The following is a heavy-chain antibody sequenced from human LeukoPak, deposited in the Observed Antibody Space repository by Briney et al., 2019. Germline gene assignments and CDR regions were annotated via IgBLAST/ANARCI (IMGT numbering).Heavy chain of an antibody. CDR1: GFTFSSYG. V-gene: IGHV3-23*01. CDR2: ISGSGGST. CDR3: ANPPDYYGSGSLDY. D-gene: IGHD3-10*01. J-gene: IGHJ4*02. Sequence: GGSLRLSCAASGFTFSSYGMSWVRQAPGEGLEWVSAISGSGGSTYYADSVKGRFTISRDNSKNTLYLQMNSLRAEDTAVYYCANPPDYYGSGSLDYWGQGTLVTVSS.